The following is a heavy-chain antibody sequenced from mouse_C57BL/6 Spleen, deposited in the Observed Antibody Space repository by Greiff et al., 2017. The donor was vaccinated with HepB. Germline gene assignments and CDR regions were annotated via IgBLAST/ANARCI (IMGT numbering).Heavy chain of an antibody. V-gene: IGHV1-82*01. Sequence: VQLQQSGPELVKPGASVKISCKASGYAFSSSWMNWVKQRPGKGLEWIGRIYPGDGDTNYNGKFKGKATLTADKSSSTAYMQLSSLTSEDSAVYFCAREGANSAWFAYWGQGTLVTVSA. J-gene: IGHJ3*01. D-gene: IGHD3-1*01. CDR1: GYAFSSSW. CDR3: AREGANSAWFAY. CDR2: IYPGDGDT.